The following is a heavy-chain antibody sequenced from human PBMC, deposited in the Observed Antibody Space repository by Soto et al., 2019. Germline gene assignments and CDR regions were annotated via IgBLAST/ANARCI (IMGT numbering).Heavy chain of an antibody. CDR1: GFTFDDYA. Sequence: EVQLVESGGGLVQPGRSLRLSCEASGFTFDDYAMHWVRQAPGKGLEWVSGINRNGGNVGHADSVKGRFTISRDNGKNSVYLQMNSLRAEDTALYYCAKDMSGFYDSSGYLQRYFDLWGRGTRVTVSS. V-gene: IGHV3-9*01. CDR2: INRNGGNV. CDR3: AKDMSGFYDSSGYLQRYFDL. D-gene: IGHD3-22*01. J-gene: IGHJ2*01.